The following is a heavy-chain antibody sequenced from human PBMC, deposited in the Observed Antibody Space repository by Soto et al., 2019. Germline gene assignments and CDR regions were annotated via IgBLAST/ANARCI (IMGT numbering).Heavy chain of an antibody. CDR1: GFTFSSYA. CDR3: AKGGLYCSSSTCAPD. V-gene: IGHV3-23*01. Sequence: HPGGSLRLSCAASGFTFSSYAMSWVRQAPGKGLEWVSSVSANGGSTYHADSVKGRFTISRDNSKNTLSLQMNSLRAEDTAVYYCAKGGLYCSSSTCAPDWGQGTLVTVSS. J-gene: IGHJ4*02. D-gene: IGHD2-2*01. CDR2: VSANGGST.